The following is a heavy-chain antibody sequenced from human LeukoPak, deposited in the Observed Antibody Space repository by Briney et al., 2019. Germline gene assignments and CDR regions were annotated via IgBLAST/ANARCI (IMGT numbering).Heavy chain of an antibody. CDR3: ARDHLRVLEWLLTEGDGIDY. CDR1: GVSFSNDA. V-gene: IGHV3-21*01. CDR2: SVRGSPNT. D-gene: IGHD3-3*01. J-gene: IGHJ4*02. Sequence: VGSLRLSCAASGVSFSNDAMSSVCRTPAERLGWVSGASVRGSPNTYHADSVKGRFTISSENAKNSLYLQMNSLRAEDTAVYYCARDHLRVLEWLLTEGDGIDYWGQGTLVTVSS.